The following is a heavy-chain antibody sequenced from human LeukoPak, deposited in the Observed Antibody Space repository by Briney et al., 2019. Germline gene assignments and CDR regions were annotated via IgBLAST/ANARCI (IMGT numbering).Heavy chain of an antibody. Sequence: GGSLRLSCAASGFTFSSYWMSWVRQAPGKGLEWVANIKQDGSEKYYVDSVKGRFTISRDNAKNSLYLQMNSLRAEDTAVYYCARERQNKDFWSGGDYWGQGTLVTVSS. CDR3: ARERQNKDFWSGGDY. CDR2: IKQDGSEK. D-gene: IGHD3-3*01. V-gene: IGHV3-7*01. CDR1: GFTFSSYW. J-gene: IGHJ4*02.